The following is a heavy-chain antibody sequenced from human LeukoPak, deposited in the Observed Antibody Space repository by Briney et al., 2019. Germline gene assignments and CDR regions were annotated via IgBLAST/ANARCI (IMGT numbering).Heavy chain of an antibody. J-gene: IGHJ4*02. V-gene: IGHV1-18*01. CDR3: ARDSLWVYCSGGSCYFADY. CDR2: ISAYNGNT. D-gene: IGHD2-15*01. CDR1: GYTFTSYG. Sequence: ASVKVSCKASGYTFTSYGISWVRQAPGQWLELMGWISAYNGNTNYAQKVQGRVTMTTDTSTSTAYMELRSLRSDDTAVYYCARDSLWVYCSGGSCYFADYWGQGTLVTVSS.